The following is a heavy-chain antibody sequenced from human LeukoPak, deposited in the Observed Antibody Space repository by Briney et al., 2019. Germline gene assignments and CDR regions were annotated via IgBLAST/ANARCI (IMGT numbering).Heavy chain of an antibody. V-gene: IGHV4-34*01. J-gene: IGHJ4*02. Sequence: SETLSLTCTVSGVSINTYFWSWIRQPPGKGLEWIGEINHSGSTNHNPSLKSRVTISVDTTNQQFSPNFSSVTAADTAVNCFARGHMSSSNSYFISYWAQGIRVTVSS. CDR3: ARGHMSSSNSYFISY. D-gene: IGHD6-13*01. CDR2: INHSGST. CDR1: GVSINTYF.